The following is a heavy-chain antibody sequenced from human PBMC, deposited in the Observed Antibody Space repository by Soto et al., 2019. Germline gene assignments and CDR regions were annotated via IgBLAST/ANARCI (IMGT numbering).Heavy chain of an antibody. CDR2: ISPTGSTT. V-gene: IGHV3-48*01. CDR3: ARERGHYYMDV. Sequence: GGSLRLSCAVSGFTLNGYSMKWVRQAPGKGLEWISYISPTGSTTYYADVVKGRSNTSENNTKNSLYQKMNSLSADETGVYYCARERGHYYMDVWGKGTTVTVSS. J-gene: IGHJ6*03. CDR1: GFTLNGYS.